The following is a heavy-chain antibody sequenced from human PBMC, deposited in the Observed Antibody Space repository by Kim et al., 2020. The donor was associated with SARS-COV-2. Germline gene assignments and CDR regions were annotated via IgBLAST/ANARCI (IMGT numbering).Heavy chain of an antibody. V-gene: IGHV3-23*01. CDR3: AKEEGATLFDY. J-gene: IGHJ4*02. D-gene: IGHD1-26*01. Sequence: TYYADAVKGRFTISRDNSKNTLYLQMNSLRAEDTAVYYCAKEEGATLFDYWGQGTLVTVSS. CDR2: T.